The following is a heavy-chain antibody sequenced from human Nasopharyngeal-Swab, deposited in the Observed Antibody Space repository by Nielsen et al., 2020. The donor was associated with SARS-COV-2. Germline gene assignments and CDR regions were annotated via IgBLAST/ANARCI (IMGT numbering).Heavy chain of an antibody. CDR3: ASGYAWHFDL. D-gene: IGHD4-17*01. J-gene: IGHJ2*01. V-gene: IGHV4-34*01. Sequence: SETLSLTCAVYGGSFSAYYWTWIRQPPGKGLEWIGEINHSGSTNYNPSLKSRVTLSVDTSKNQFSLKLTSVTAADTAVYYCASGYAWHFDLWGRGTLVTVSS. CDR2: INHSGST. CDR1: GGSFSAYY.